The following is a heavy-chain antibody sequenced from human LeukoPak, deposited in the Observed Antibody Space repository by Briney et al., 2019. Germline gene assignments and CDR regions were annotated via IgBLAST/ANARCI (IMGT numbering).Heavy chain of an antibody. CDR3: ARSSGYPYYFDY. Sequence: GASLKISCKGSGSSFTSYWIGWGRQMPGKGLEGMGIIYPGDSDTRYSPSFQGQVTISADKSISTAYLQWSSLKASDTAMYYCARSSGYPYYFDYWGQGTLVTVSS. D-gene: IGHD3-22*01. J-gene: IGHJ4*02. CDR1: GSSFTSYW. V-gene: IGHV5-51*01. CDR2: IYPGDSDT.